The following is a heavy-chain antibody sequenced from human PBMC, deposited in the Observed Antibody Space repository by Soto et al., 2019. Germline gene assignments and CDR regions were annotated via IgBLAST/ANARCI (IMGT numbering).Heavy chain of an antibody. CDR3: ARGYSSGPDY. D-gene: IGHD6-19*01. V-gene: IGHV3-64*04. CDR1: GFTFSSYA. J-gene: IGHJ4*02. Sequence: LRLSCSASGFTFSSYAMHWVRQAPGKGLEYVSAISSNGGTTYYADSVKGRLTISRHNAKNTLYLQLNSLRAEDTALYYCARGYSSGPDYWGQGTLVTVSS. CDR2: ISSNGGTT.